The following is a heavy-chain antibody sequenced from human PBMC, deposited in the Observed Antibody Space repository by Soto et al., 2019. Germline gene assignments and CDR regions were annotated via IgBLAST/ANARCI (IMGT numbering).Heavy chain of an antibody. CDR2: IYYSGST. J-gene: IGHJ6*02. CDR1: GGSISISSYY. V-gene: IGHV4-39*01. Sequence: PSETLSLTCTVSGGSISISSYYWGCIRQPPGKGLEWIGSIYYSGSTYYNPSLKSRVTISVDTSKNQFSLKLSSVTAADTAVYYCARHLRPYGSGSYKKYYYYGMDVWGQGTTVTVSS. D-gene: IGHD3-10*01. CDR3: ARHLRPYGSGSYKKYYYYGMDV.